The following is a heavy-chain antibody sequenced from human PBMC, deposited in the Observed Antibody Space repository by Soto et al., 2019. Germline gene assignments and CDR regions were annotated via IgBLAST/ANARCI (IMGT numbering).Heavy chain of an antibody. V-gene: IGHV4-31*03. J-gene: IGHJ4*02. CDR3: ARDYMAVVD. CDR1: GSCISSGSYY. CDR2: IYHSGST. D-gene: IGHD2-15*01. Sequence: PSYCLSLTCTVSGSCISSGSYYWSWIRQHPGKGLEWIGYIYHSGSTYYNPSLKSRATISLDTSKNQFSLKLSSVTAADTAVYYCARDYMAVVDWGQGTLVTVSS.